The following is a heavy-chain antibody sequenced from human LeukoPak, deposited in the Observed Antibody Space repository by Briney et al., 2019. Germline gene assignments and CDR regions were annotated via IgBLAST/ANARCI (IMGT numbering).Heavy chain of an antibody. V-gene: IGHV4-38-2*02. D-gene: IGHD4-17*01. CDR2: IYYSGTT. CDR3: ARGSRYRFGDYEN. Sequence: PSETLSLTCTVSGYSISSGYYWGWIRQPPGKGLEWIGTIYYSGTTYYNPSLKSRVTISVDTSKNQFSLKLTSVTAADTAVYYCARGSRYRFGDYENWGQGTLVTVSS. J-gene: IGHJ4*02. CDR1: GYSISSGYY.